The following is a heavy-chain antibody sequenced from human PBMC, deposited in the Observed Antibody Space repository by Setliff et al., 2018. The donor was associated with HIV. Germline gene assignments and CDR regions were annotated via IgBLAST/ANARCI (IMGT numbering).Heavy chain of an antibody. Sequence: GGSLRLSCTASGFTFGDYAMSWVRQAPGKGLEWVGFIRSKVYGGTTEYAASVKGRFTISRDDSKSIAYLQMNSLKTEDTAVYYCTRGSQPRHYFDYWGQGTLVTVSS. V-gene: IGHV3-49*04. CDR3: TRGSQPRHYFDY. J-gene: IGHJ4*02. CDR1: GFTFGDYA. CDR2: IRSKVYGGTT.